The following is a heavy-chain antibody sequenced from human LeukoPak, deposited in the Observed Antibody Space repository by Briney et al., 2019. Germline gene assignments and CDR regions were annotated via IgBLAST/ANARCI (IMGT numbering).Heavy chain of an antibody. J-gene: IGHJ4*02. Sequence: GESLKISXKVSGYTFTSYWIGWVRQMPGKGLEWMGIIYPGDSDTRYSPSFQGQVTISADKSISTAYLQWSSLKASDTAMYYCARHTDMRIPDCWGQGTQVTVSS. V-gene: IGHV5-51*01. CDR1: GYTFTSYW. CDR3: ARHTDMRIPDC. CDR2: IYPGDSDT. D-gene: IGHD3-16*01.